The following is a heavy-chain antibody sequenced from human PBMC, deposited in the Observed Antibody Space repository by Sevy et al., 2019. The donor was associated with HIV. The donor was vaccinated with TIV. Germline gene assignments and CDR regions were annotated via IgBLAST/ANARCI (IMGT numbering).Heavy chain of an antibody. CDR1: GFTFSSYA. D-gene: IGHD2-15*01. CDR3: AKDSREGVVACRRGLILYY. J-gene: IGHJ4*02. CDR2: ISGSGCST. Sequence: GGSLRLSCAASGFTFSSYAMSWVRQAPGKGLEWVSAISGSGCSTYYADSVKGRFTISRDNSKNTLYLQMNSLRAEDTAVYYCAKDSREGVVACRRGLILYYWGQGTLVTVSS. V-gene: IGHV3-23*01.